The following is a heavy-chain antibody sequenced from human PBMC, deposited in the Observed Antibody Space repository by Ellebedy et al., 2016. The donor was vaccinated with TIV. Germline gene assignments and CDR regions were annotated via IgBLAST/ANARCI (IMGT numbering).Heavy chain of an antibody. V-gene: IGHV1-3*01. CDR1: GGTFSSYA. CDR3: ARGSYSYGYYYYYGMDV. CDR2: INAGNGNT. J-gene: IGHJ6*02. D-gene: IGHD5-18*01. Sequence: ASVKVSXXASGGTFSSYAISWVRQAPGQRLEWMGWINAGNGNTKYSQKFQGRVTITRDTSASTAYMELSSLRSEDTAVYYCARGSYSYGYYYYYGMDVWGQGTTVTVSS.